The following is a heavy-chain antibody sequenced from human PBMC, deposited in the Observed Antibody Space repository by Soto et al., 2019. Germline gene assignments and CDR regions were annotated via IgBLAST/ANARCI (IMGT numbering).Heavy chain of an antibody. V-gene: IGHV1-2*04. CDR2: INPNSGGT. D-gene: IGHD3-16*02. CDR3: ARDISNYRGSGLSFDY. CDR1: GYTFTGYY. Sequence: GASVKVSCKASGYTFTGYYMHWVRQAPGQGLEWMGWINPNSGGTNYAQKFQGWVTMTRDTSISTAYMELSRLRSDDTAVYYCARDISNYRGSGLSFDYWGQGTLVTVSS. J-gene: IGHJ4*02.